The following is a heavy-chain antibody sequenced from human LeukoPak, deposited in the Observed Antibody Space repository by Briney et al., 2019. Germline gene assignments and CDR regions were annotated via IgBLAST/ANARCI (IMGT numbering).Heavy chain of an antibody. Sequence: GGSLRLSCAASGFTFSSYAMHWVRQAPGKGLEWVAVISYDGSNKYYADSVKGRFTISRDNSKNTLYLQMNSLRDEDTAVYYCARGVSGNYGRFDSWGQGTLVIVSS. V-gene: IGHV3-30*04. CDR1: GFTFSSYA. CDR2: ISYDGSNK. CDR3: ARGVSGNYGRFDS. J-gene: IGHJ4*02. D-gene: IGHD1-26*01.